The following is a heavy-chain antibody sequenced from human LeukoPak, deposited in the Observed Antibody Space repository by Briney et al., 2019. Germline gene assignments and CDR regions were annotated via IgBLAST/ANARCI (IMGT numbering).Heavy chain of an antibody. Sequence: GASVKVSCKASGYTFTGYYMHWVRQAPGQGLEWMGWINPNSGGTNYAQKFQGRVTMTRDTSISTAYMELSRLRSEDTAVYYCASGLWFGEFNYYYMDVWGKGTTVTVSS. CDR1: GYTFTGYY. J-gene: IGHJ6*03. CDR3: ASGLWFGEFNYYYMDV. V-gene: IGHV1-2*02. D-gene: IGHD3-10*01. CDR2: INPNSGGT.